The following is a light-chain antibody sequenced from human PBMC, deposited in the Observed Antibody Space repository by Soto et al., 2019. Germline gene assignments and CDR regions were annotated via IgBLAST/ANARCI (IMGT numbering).Light chain of an antibody. V-gene: IGKV1-5*01. Sequence: DIQMTQSPSTLSASVGDRVTITCRASQRISSWLAWYPQKPGKAPKLVTYDTSSLESGGPSRFSGSGSGTESTLTVCSLQPDDFATYYCQQYNSYSWTFGQGTKVEIK. CDR1: QRISSW. CDR3: QQYNSYSWT. CDR2: DTS. J-gene: IGKJ1*01.